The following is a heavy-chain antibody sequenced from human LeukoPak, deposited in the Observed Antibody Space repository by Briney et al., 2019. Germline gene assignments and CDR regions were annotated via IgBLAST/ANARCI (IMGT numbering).Heavy chain of an antibody. J-gene: IGHJ4*02. V-gene: IGHV3-48*01. Sequence: GGSLRLSCAVSGFTFGNYGMNWVRQAPVKGLEWVSYISSTSESIYYAASVKGRFTISRDNAKNALYLQMNSLRVEDTAVYYCATDDYGNTGQHYWGQGILVTVSS. CDR2: ISSTSESI. CDR3: ATDDYGNTGQHY. CDR1: GFTFGNYG. D-gene: IGHD4-17*01.